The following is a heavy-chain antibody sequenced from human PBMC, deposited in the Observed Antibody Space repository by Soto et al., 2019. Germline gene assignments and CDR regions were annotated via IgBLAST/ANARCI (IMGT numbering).Heavy chain of an antibody. Sequence: PGESLKISCNGSGYSFTSYWIGWVRQMPGKGLEWMGIIYPGGSDTRYSPSFQGQVTISADKSISTAYLQWSSLKASDTAMYYCARHSLGYCSSTSCLYYYYGMDVWGQGTTVTVSS. J-gene: IGHJ6*02. CDR3: ARHSLGYCSSTSCLYYYYGMDV. CDR2: IYPGGSDT. D-gene: IGHD2-2*01. CDR1: GYSFTSYW. V-gene: IGHV5-51*01.